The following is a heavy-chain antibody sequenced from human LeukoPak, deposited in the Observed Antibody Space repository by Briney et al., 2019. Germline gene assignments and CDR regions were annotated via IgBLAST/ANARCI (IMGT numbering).Heavy chain of an antibody. Sequence: SETLSLTCSVSGGSISSYYWSWIRQPAGKGLEWIGRIYTSGSTNYNPSLKSRVTMSVDTSKNQFSLDLSSVTAADTAVYYCARGGPHYYDSSGYYSGRAFDIWGQGTMVTVSS. CDR1: GGSISSYY. J-gene: IGHJ3*02. V-gene: IGHV4-4*07. CDR2: IYTSGST. CDR3: ARGGPHYYDSSGYYSGRAFDI. D-gene: IGHD3-22*01.